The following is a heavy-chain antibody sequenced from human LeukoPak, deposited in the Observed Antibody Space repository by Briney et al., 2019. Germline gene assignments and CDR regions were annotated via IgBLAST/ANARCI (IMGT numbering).Heavy chain of an antibody. CDR1: GGSISSGDYY. J-gene: IGHJ4*02. V-gene: IGHV4-30-4*01. D-gene: IGHD4-17*01. CDR3: ARGSPDYGDSFSFDY. Sequence: SETLSLTCTVSGGSISSGDYYWGWIRQPPGKGLEWIGYIYYSGSTHYNPSLKSRVTISVDTSKSQFSLKLSSVTAADTAVYYCARGSPDYGDSFSFDYWGQGTLVTVSS. CDR2: IYYSGST.